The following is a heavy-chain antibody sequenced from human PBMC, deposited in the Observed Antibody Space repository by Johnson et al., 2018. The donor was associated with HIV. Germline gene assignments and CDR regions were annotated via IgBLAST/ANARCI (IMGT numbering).Heavy chain of an antibody. CDR2: IYSGGST. Sequence: QVHLVESGGGVVQPGRSLRLSCVASGFTFRTSGMHWVRQAPGQGLEWVSVIYSGGSTYYPDPVKGRFTISIDNSKNPLYLQMNSLRTADTACYYCSTEARGVHGTLRLLGWWDGFDIGGKGTMVTVSS. V-gene: IGHV3-NL1*01. D-gene: IGHD3-3*01. CDR1: GFTFRTSG. CDR3: STEARGVHGTLRLLGWWDGFDI. J-gene: IGHJ3*02.